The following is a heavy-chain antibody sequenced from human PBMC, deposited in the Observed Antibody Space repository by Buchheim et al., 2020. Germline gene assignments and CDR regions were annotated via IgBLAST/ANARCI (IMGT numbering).Heavy chain of an antibody. J-gene: IGHJ3*02. CDR3: AKALEMATIRDAFDI. V-gene: IGHV3-30*18. CDR2: ISYDGSNK. CDR1: GFTFSSYG. Sequence: QVQLVESGGGVVQPGRSLRLSCAASGFTFSSYGMHWVRQAPGKGLEWVAVISYDGSNKYYADFVKGRFTISRDNSKNTLYVQMNSLRAEDTAVYYCAKALEMATIRDAFDIWGQGT. D-gene: IGHD5-24*01.